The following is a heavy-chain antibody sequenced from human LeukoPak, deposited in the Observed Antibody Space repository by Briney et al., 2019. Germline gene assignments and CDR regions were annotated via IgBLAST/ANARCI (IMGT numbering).Heavy chain of an antibody. CDR2: INSDGSST. CDR3: ARGYSNYRLDY. J-gene: IGHJ4*02. V-gene: IGHV3-74*01. CDR1: GFTFSSYW. Sequence: GGSLRLSCAASGFTFSSYWMHWVRQAPGKGLVWVSRINSDGSSTSYADSVKGRFTISRDNAKNTLYLQMNSLRAEDTAVYYCARGYSNYRLDYWGQGTLVTVSS. D-gene: IGHD4-11*01.